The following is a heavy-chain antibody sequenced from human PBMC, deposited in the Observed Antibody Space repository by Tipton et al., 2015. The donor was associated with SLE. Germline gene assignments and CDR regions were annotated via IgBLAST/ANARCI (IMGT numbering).Heavy chain of an antibody. J-gene: IGHJ6*03. Sequence: TLSLTCTVSGYSLTSGYYWGWIRQPPGKGLEWIGRIYHSDSIYHNPSLKSRVTISVDTSKNQFSLRLSSVTAADTAVYYCARVDTARYYYYYMDVWGKGTTVTVSS. V-gene: IGHV4-38-2*02. CDR3: ARVDTARYYYYYMDV. D-gene: IGHD5-18*01. CDR2: IYHSDSI. CDR1: GYSLTSGYY.